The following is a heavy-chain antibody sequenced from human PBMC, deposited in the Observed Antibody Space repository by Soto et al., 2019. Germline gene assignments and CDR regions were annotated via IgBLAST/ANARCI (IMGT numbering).Heavy chain of an antibody. CDR2: IYYSGST. Sequence: QVQLQESGPGLVKPSQTLSLTCTVSGGSISSGDYYWSWIRQHPGKGLEWIGYIYYSGSTYYNPSLRSRVTLPVDTSKNQSSLKLSSVTAADTAVYYCARWWSGSRQGFDPWGQGTLVTVSS. D-gene: IGHD3-3*01. CDR1: GGSISSGDYY. CDR3: ARWWSGSRQGFDP. J-gene: IGHJ5*02. V-gene: IGHV4-31*03.